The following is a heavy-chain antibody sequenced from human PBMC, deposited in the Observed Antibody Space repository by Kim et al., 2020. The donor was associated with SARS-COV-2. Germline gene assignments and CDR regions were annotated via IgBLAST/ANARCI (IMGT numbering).Heavy chain of an antibody. D-gene: IGHD3-10*01. Sequence: GGSLRLSCAASGFTFSSYAMSWVRQAPGKGLEWVSAISGSGGSTYYADSVKGRFTISRDNSKNTLYLQMNSLRAEDTAVYYCAKGEGSSWFGELGTYYYGMDVWGQGTTVTVSS. CDR3: AKGEGSSWFGELGTYYYGMDV. CDR1: GFTFSSYA. CDR2: ISGSGGST. J-gene: IGHJ6*02. V-gene: IGHV3-23*01.